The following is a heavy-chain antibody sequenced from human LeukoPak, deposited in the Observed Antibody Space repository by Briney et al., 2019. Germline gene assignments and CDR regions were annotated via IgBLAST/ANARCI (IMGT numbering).Heavy chain of an antibody. J-gene: IGHJ4*02. D-gene: IGHD6-13*01. CDR1: GFTFSGSA. CDR2: IRSKANSYAT. V-gene: IGHV3-73*01. CDR3: TSLTSSSWYAFDY. Sequence: GGSLRLSRAASGFTFSGSAMHWVRQASGKGLEWVGRIRSKANSYATAYAASVKGRFTISRDDSKNTAYLQMNSLKTEDTAVYYCTSLTSSSWYAFDYWGQGTLVTVSS.